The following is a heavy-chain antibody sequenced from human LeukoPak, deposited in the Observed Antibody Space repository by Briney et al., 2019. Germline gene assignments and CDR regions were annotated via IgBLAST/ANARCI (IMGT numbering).Heavy chain of an antibody. D-gene: IGHD1-1*01. CDR3: ARAPGDIGTFDY. J-gene: IGHJ4*02. CDR1: GYTFTGYY. CDR2: INPSGGST. Sequence: ASVKVSCKASGYTFTGYYMHWVRQAPGQGLEWMGIINPSGGSTSYAQKFQGRVTMTRDMSTSTVYMELSSLRSEDTAVYYCARAPGDIGTFDYWGQGTLVTVSS. V-gene: IGHV1-46*01.